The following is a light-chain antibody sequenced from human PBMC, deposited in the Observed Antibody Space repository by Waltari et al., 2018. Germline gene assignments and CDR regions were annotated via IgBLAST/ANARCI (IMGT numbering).Light chain of an antibody. V-gene: IGLV3-19*01. CDR1: SLRRYS. CDR3: LSRDITSTRF. J-gene: IGLJ2*01. CDR2: GQD. Sequence: SSELTQDPAVSVAFGQTVRITCQGDSLRRYSASWYQQRPGQAPILVLYGQDNRPSGIPDRFSASTSGDTATLTITGTQAEDEADYYCLSRDITSTRFFGGGTRLTV.